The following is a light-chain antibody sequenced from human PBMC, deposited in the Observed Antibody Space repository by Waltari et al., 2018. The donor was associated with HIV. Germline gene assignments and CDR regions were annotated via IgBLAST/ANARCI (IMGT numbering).Light chain of an antibody. CDR2: DVS. J-gene: IGLJ3*02. CDR3: SSYTSSSTRV. Sequence: QSALTQPASVSGSPGQSITISYTGTSSYVGGYNYFSWYQQYPGKAPKLMIYDVSNRPSGVSNRFSGSKSGNTASLTISGLQAEDEADYYCSSYTSSSTRVFGGGTKLTVL. CDR1: SSYVGGYNY. V-gene: IGLV2-14*01.